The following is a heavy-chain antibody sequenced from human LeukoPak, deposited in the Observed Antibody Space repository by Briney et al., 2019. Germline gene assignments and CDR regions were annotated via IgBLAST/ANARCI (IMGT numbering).Heavy chain of an antibody. CDR1: GFTFSSHW. J-gene: IGHJ6*02. CDR3: ARERQYDMDV. V-gene: IGHV3-74*01. CDR2: VNSDGSRT. Sequence: GGSLRLSCVASGFTFSSHWMHWVRQAPGSGLVWVSRVNSDGSRTSYADSVKGRFTISRDNAKDTLYLQMNSLRAEDMAVYYCARERQYDMDVWGQGTTVTVSS.